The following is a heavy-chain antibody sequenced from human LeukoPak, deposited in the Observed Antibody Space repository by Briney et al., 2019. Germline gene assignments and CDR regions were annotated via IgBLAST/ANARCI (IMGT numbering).Heavy chain of an antibody. J-gene: IGHJ4*02. Sequence: GGSLRLSCAASGFTFSNYWMTWVRQAPGKGLEWVANIKQEGSEKYYVDSVKGRFTISRDNAKNSVYLQMNSLRVEDTAVYYCARDRYSSLWGQGTLVTVSS. CDR3: ARDRYSSL. CDR1: GFTFSNYW. D-gene: IGHD6-19*01. CDR2: IKQEGSEK. V-gene: IGHV3-7*01.